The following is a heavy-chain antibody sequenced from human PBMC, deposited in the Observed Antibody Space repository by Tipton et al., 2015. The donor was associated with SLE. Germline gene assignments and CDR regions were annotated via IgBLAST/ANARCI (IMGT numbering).Heavy chain of an antibody. CDR3: PREMIVDTGEKVFEI. Sequence: TLSLTCAVSGGSISSYGYSWSWIRQPPGKGLEWIGSIYQSGATYYNPSLNSRVTISVDGSKNQFSLNLSSVTAADTAVYYCPREMIVDTGEKVFEIWVQGTMVSVYS. J-gene: IGHJ3*02. CDR1: GGSISSYGYS. V-gene: IGHV4-30-2*01. D-gene: IGHD3-22*01. CDR2: IYQSGAT.